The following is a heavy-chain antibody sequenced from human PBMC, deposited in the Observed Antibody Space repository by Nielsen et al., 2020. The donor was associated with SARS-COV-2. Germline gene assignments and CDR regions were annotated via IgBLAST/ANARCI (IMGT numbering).Heavy chain of an antibody. CDR3: VRVRDDGYYYDTSPFDY. Sequence: GESLKISCAGSGFTFGSYYMNWVRQAPGKGLMWVSRINTDGSRTAYADSVKGRFAISRDNARDTVYLQMNSLSAEDTAVYYCVRVRDDGYYYDTSPFDYWGQGALVTVSS. D-gene: IGHD3-22*01. CDR2: INTDGSRT. V-gene: IGHV3-74*01. J-gene: IGHJ4*02. CDR1: GFTFGSYY.